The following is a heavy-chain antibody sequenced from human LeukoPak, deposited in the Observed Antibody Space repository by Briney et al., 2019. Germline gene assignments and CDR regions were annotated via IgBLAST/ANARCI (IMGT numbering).Heavy chain of an antibody. V-gene: IGHV3-30*04. Sequence: GGSLRLSCAASGFTFSSYVMHWVRQAPGKGLEWVAVISYDGSNKYYADSVKGRFTISRDNAKNSLYLQMNSLRAEDTAVYYCARVGPWVNPDYYYYYMDVWGKGTTVTVSS. CDR3: ARVGPWVNPDYYYYYMDV. CDR2: ISYDGSNK. D-gene: IGHD1-14*01. CDR1: GFTFSSYV. J-gene: IGHJ6*03.